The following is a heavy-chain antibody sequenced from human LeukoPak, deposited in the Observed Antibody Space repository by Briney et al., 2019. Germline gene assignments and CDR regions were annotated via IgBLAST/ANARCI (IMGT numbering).Heavy chain of an antibody. CDR2: ISYDGSNK. J-gene: IGHJ6*02. D-gene: IGHD3-9*01. Sequence: GGSLRLSCAASGFTFSSYGMHWVRQAPGKGLEWVAVISYDGSNKYYADSVKGRFTISRDNSKNTLYLQMNSLRAEDTAVYYCAKERYDILTGPNYYYYYGMDVWGQGTTVTVSS. CDR1: GFTFSSYG. CDR3: AKERYDILTGPNYYYYYGMDV. V-gene: IGHV3-30*18.